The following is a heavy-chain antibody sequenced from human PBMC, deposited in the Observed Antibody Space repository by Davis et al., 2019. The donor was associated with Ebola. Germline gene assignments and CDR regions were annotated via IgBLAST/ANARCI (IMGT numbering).Heavy chain of an antibody. Sequence: PSETLSLTCTVSGGSISSHYWSWIRQPPGKGLEYIGYIYYSGNTNYNPSLKSRVTISIDTSKKQFSLKLSSVTAADTAMYYCARIRRNYGDYLNDAFDIWGQGTMVTVSS. CDR3: ARIRRNYGDYLNDAFDI. V-gene: IGHV4-59*11. CDR2: IYYSGNT. J-gene: IGHJ3*02. CDR1: GGSISSHY. D-gene: IGHD4-17*01.